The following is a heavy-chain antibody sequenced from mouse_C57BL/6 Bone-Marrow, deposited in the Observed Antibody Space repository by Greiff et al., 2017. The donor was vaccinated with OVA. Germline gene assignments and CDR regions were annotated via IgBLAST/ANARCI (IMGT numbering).Heavy chain of an antibody. D-gene: IGHD1-1*01. CDR3: ARYYGSSRYFDV. J-gene: IGHJ1*03. V-gene: IGHV1-55*01. CDR1: GYTFTSYW. CDR2: IYPGSGST. Sequence: QVHVKQPGAELVKPGASVKMSCKASGYTFTSYWITWVKQRPGQGLEWIGDIYPGSGSTNYNEKFKSKATLTVDTSSSTAYMQLSSLTSEDSAVYYCARYYGSSRYFDVWGTGTTVTVSS.